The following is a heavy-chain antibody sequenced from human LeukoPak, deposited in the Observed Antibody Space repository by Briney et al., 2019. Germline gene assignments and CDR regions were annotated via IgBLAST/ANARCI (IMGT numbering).Heavy chain of an antibody. Sequence: ASVKVSCKASGYSFSDYYIHWVRQAPGQGLEWVGWINPNSDATNYAQQFQGRVTMTRDTSISTAYMELSRLRSDDTAVYYCARGKSATAPDSNWYLDLWGRGTLVTVSS. CDR3: ARGKSATAPDSNWYLDL. CDR2: INPNSDAT. V-gene: IGHV1-2*02. D-gene: IGHD6-13*01. J-gene: IGHJ2*01. CDR1: GYSFSDYY.